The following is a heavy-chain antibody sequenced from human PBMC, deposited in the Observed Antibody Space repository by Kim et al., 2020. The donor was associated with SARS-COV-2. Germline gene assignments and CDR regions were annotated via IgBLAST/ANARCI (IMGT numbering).Heavy chain of an antibody. Sequence: GGSLRLSCTASGFTFGDYAMSWFRQAPGKGLEWVGFIRSKAYGGTTEYAASVKGRFTISRDDSKSIAYLQMNSLKTEDTAVYYCTRVGEGFYYGSGSHNWFDPWGQGTLVTVSS. CDR1: GFTFGDYA. D-gene: IGHD3-10*01. V-gene: IGHV3-49*03. CDR3: TRVGEGFYYGSGSHNWFDP. CDR2: IRSKAYGGTT. J-gene: IGHJ5*02.